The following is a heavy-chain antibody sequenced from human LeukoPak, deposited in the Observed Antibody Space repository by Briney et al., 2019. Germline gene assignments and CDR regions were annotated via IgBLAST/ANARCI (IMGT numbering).Heavy chain of an antibody. V-gene: IGHV1-8*02. D-gene: IGHD5-24*01. CDR3: ARDYVEMATIAGY. CDR1: GGTFSNYA. CDR2: MNPNSGNT. J-gene: IGHJ4*02. Sequence: ASVKVSCKASGGTFSNYAISWVRQAPGQGLEWMGWMNPNSGNTGYAQKFQGRVTMTRNTSISTAYMELSSLRSEDTAVYYCARDYVEMATIAGYWGQGTLVTVSS.